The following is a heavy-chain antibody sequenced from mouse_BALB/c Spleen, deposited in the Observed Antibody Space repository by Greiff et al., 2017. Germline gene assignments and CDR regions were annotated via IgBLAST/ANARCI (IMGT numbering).Heavy chain of an antibody. V-gene: IGHV14-4*02. CDR2: IDPENGDT. CDR1: GFNIKDYY. Sequence: EVKLMESGAELVRSGASVKLSCTASGFNIKDYYMHWVKQRPEQGLEWIGWIDPENGDTEYAPKFQGKATMTADTSSNTAYLQLSSLTSEDTAVYYCKFYWYFDVWGAGTTVTVSS. J-gene: IGHJ1*01. CDR3: KFYWYFDV.